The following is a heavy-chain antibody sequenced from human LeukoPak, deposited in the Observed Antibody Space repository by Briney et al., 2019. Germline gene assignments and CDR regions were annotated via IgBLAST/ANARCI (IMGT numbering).Heavy chain of an antibody. CDR3: ASPGIAVAGTDRDYYYGMDV. V-gene: IGHV4-59*12. CDR1: GGSISSYY. J-gene: IGHJ6*02. Sequence: KTSETLSLTCTVSGGSISSYYWSWIRQPPGKGLEWIGYIYYSGTTNYNPSLKSRVTISVDTSKNQFSLKLSSVTAADTAVYYCASPGIAVAGTDRDYYYGMDVWGQGTTVTVSS. D-gene: IGHD6-19*01. CDR2: IYYSGTT.